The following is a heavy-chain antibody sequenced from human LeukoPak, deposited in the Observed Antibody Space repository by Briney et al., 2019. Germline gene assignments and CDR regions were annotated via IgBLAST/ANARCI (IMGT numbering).Heavy chain of an antibody. V-gene: IGHV1-69*05. CDR3: ARDLRRYCSSTCCSVNWFDP. CDR2: IIPIFGTA. CDR1: GGTFSSYA. D-gene: IGHD2-2*01. Sequence: GASVKVSCKASGGTFSSYAISWVRQAPGQGLEWMGGIIPIFGTANYAQKFQGRVTITTDESTSTAYMELSSLRSEDTAVYYCARDLRRYCSSTCCSVNWFDPWGQGTLVTVSS. J-gene: IGHJ5*02.